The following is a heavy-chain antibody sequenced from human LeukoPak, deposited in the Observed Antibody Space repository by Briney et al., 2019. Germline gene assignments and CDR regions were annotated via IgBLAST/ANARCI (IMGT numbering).Heavy chain of an antibody. CDR3: ATTPWQHAHY. Sequence: GGSLRLSCSASGFTFKSYAMHWVRQAPGKGLEYVSSINTNGANTYYADSVKGRFTISRDNSKNTLYLQMNSLRAEDTAVYYCATTPWQHAHYWGQGTLVTVSS. CDR1: GFTFKSYA. CDR2: INTNGANT. D-gene: IGHD5-12*01. J-gene: IGHJ4*02. V-gene: IGHV3-64*04.